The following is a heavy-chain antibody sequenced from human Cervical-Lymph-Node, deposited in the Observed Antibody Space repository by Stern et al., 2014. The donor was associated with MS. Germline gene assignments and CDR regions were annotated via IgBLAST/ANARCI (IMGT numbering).Heavy chain of an antibody. V-gene: IGHV1-69*09. CDR3: ARGVVSNRAAATLHNLFDP. J-gene: IGHJ5*02. CDR1: GGTFTSSYA. D-gene: IGHD2-15*01. Sequence: VHLVESGAEVKKPGSSMNVSCKTSGGTFTSSYAITWMRQAPGQRLEGMGRIIPILGLANYAQKFQGRVTITADTSTSTTYMELSRLRSEDTAVYYCARGVVSNRAAATLHNLFDPWGQGTLVTVSS. CDR2: IIPILGLA.